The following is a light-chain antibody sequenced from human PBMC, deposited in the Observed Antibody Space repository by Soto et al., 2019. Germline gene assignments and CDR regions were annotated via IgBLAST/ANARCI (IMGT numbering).Light chain of an antibody. CDR2: GAS. V-gene: IGKV3-20*01. Sequence: EIVLTQSPGTLSLSPGEGATLSCRASQSVISSYLAWYQQKPGQAPRLLIYGASSRATGTPDRFSGSGSGTDFTLTISRLEPEDFAVYYCQQYGSSPLTFGQGTKVEIK. CDR3: QQYGSSPLT. CDR1: QSVISSY. J-gene: IGKJ1*01.